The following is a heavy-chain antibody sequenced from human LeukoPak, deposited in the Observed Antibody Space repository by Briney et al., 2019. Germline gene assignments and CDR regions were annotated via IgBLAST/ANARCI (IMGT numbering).Heavy chain of an antibody. Sequence: GGSLRLSCAASGFTFSDYGMSWVRQAPGKGLEWVSSISSTGGTTYYADSVKGRFTISRDNSKNTLYLQMNSLRAEDTAVYYCAKTGNPATGDYWGQGTLVTVSS. CDR2: ISSTGGTT. CDR3: AKTGNPATGDY. J-gene: IGHJ4*02. CDR1: GFTFSDYG. V-gene: IGHV3-23*01. D-gene: IGHD1-1*01.